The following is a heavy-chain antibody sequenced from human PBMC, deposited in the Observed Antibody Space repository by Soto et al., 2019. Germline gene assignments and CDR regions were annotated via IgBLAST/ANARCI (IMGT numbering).Heavy chain of an antibody. CDR2: ISAYNGNT. D-gene: IGHD3-9*01. CDR3: ARDDWLLRPFDY. J-gene: IGHJ4*02. V-gene: IGHV1-18*01. Sequence: ASVKVSCKASGYTFTSYGISWVRQAPGQGLEWMGWISAYNGNTDYAQKLQGRVTMTTDTSTSTAYMELRSLRSDDTAVYYCARDDWLLRPFDYWGQGTLVTVSS. CDR1: GYTFTSYG.